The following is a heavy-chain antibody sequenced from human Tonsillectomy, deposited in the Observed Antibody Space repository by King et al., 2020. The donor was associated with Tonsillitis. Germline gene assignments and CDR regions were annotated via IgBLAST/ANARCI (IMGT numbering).Heavy chain of an antibody. CDR2: IIPIFGTA. CDR1: GGTFSSYA. Sequence: VQLVQSGAEVKKPGSSVKVSCKASGGTFSSYAINWVRQAPGQGLEWMGGIIPIFGTANYAQKFQGRVTITADESTSTAYMELSSLRSEDTAVYYCASGPPPAYYYDSSGSKFDYWGQGTLVTVSA. J-gene: IGHJ4*02. V-gene: IGHV1-69*01. CDR3: ASGPPPAYYYDSSGSKFDY. D-gene: IGHD3-22*01.